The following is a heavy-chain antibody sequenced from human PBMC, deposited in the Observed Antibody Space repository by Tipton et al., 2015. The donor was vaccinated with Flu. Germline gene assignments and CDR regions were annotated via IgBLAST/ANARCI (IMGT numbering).Heavy chain of an antibody. Sequence: SLRLSCAASGFTFSSYEMNWVRQAPGKGLEWVSYISSSGSTIYYADSVKGRFTISRDNAKNSLYLQMNSLRAEDTAVYYCARVRGYPYYDGMGVWGQGATVTVSS. V-gene: IGHV3-48*03. J-gene: IGHJ6*02. D-gene: IGHD6-13*01. CDR2: ISSSGSTI. CDR3: ARVRGYPYYDGMGV. CDR1: GFTFSSYE.